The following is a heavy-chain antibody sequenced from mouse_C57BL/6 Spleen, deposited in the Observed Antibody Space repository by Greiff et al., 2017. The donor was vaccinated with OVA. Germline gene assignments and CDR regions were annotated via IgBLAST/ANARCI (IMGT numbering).Heavy chain of an antibody. J-gene: IGHJ3*01. CDR1: GFTFSDYY. CDR3: ASLYYDYGGGAWFAY. D-gene: IGHD2-4*01. Sequence: EVQRVESEGGLVQPGSSMKLSCTASGFTFSDYYMAWVRQVPEKGLEWVANINYDGSSTYYLDSLKSRFIISRDNAKNILYLQMSSLKSEDTATYYCASLYYDYGGGAWFAYWGQGTLVTVSA. CDR2: INYDGSST. V-gene: IGHV5-16*01.